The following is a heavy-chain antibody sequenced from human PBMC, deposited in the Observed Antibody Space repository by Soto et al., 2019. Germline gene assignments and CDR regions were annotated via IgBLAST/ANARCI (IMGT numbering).Heavy chain of an antibody. CDR2: IYYSGST. CDR1: GGSISSSSYY. CDR3: ATLLDHRHPLFDY. J-gene: IGHJ4*02. Sequence: SETLSLTCTVSGGSISSSSYYWGWIRQPPGKGLEWIGSIYYSGSTYYNPSLKSRVTISVDTSKNQFSLKLSSVTAADTAVYYFATLLDHRHPLFDYWGQGPLLTLSS. D-gene: IGHD3-3*01. V-gene: IGHV4-39*01.